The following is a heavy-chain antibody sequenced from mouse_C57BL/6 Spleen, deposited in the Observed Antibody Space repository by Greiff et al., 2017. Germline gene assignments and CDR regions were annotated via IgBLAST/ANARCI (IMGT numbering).Heavy chain of an antibody. V-gene: IGHV1-74*01. Sequence: VQLQQPGAELVKPGASVKVSCEASGYTFTSYWMHWVRQRPGQGLEWIGTIHPSDSDTNYNQKFKGKATLTVDKSSSTAYMQLSSLTSEDSEVYYCYLGLRYYFDYWGQGTTLTVSS. D-gene: IGHD1-1*01. CDR1: GYTFTSYW. CDR3: YLGLRYYFDY. CDR2: IHPSDSDT. J-gene: IGHJ2*01.